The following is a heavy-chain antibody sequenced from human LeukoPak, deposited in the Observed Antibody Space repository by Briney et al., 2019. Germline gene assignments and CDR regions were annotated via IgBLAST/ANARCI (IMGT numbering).Heavy chain of an antibody. CDR1: GFIFSDYA. CDR3: ANGREIFANVDY. J-gene: IGHJ4*02. CDR2: IRHDGTNI. V-gene: IGHV3-30*02. D-gene: IGHD3-3*01. Sequence: PGGSLRLSCAASGFIFSDYAMHWVRQAPGKGLEWVTFIRHDGTNIYYADSVKGRFTISRDNSKNTVYLQMNSLIPEDTAVYYCANGREIFANVDYWGQGTLVTVSS.